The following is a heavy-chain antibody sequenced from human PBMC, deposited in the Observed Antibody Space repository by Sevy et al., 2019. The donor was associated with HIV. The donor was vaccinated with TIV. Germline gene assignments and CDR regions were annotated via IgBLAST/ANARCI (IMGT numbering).Heavy chain of an antibody. V-gene: IGHV2-5*02. CDR1: GFSLSTNGVG. D-gene: IGHD3-22*01. CDR2: IYWDDDK. CDR3: AHSPFHDSSGPRRDFDY. Sequence: SGPTLVNPTQTLTLTCTFSGFSLSTNGVGVGWIRQPPGKALEWLALIYWDDDKRYSPSLKSRLTISKDTYKNLVVLKMTNVDPVDTATYYCAHSPFHDSSGPRRDFDYWGQGTLVTVSS. J-gene: IGHJ4*02.